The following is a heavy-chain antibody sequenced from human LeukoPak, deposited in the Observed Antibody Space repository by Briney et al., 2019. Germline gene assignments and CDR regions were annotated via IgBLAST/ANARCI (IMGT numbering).Heavy chain of an antibody. CDR3: ARDQGDYVWGSYRYFFDY. D-gene: IGHD3-16*02. Sequence: GGSLRLSCAASGFTFSTHSMNWVRQAPGKGLEWVANIKQDGSEKYYVDSVKGRFTISRDNAKNSLYLQMNSLRAEDTAVYYCARDQGDYVWGSYRYFFDYWGQGTLVTVSS. CDR1: GFTFSTHS. V-gene: IGHV3-7*01. J-gene: IGHJ4*02. CDR2: IKQDGSEK.